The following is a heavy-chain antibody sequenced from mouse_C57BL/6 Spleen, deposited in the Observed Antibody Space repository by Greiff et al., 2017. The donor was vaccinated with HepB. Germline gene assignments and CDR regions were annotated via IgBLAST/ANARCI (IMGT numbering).Heavy chain of an antibody. CDR3: ARSRNGLRRDFDY. V-gene: IGHV1-54*01. CDR2: INPGSGGT. CDR1: GYAFTNYL. D-gene: IGHD2-4*01. Sequence: VQLQQSGAELVRPGTSVKVSCKASGYAFTNYLIEWVKQRPGQGLEWIGVINPGSGGTTYNEKFKGKATLTADKSSSTAYMQRSSLTSEDSAVYSCARSRNGLRRDFDYWGQGTTLTVSS. J-gene: IGHJ2*01.